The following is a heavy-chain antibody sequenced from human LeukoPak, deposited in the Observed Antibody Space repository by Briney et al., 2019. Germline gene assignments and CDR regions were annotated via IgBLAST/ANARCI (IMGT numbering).Heavy chain of an antibody. CDR1: GGSISSYY. D-gene: IGHD6-13*01. CDR3: AAGDAFDI. J-gene: IGHJ3*02. CDR2: IYYGGST. V-gene: IGHV4-59*01. Sequence: SETLSLTCTVSGGSISSYYWSWIRQPPGKGLEWIGYIYYGGSTNYNPSLKSRVTISVDTSKNQFSLKLSSVTAADTAVYYCAAGDAFDIWGQGTMVTVSS.